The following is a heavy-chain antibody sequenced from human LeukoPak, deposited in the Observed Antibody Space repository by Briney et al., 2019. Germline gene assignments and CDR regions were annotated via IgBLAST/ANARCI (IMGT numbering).Heavy chain of an antibody. CDR2: VSDRGDAT. Sequence: GGSLLLSCAASGFTFSNYAMSWVRRAPGKGLEWFSTVSDRGDATAHADSVKGRFTISRDNAKNTLSLLMNILRAEDTAVYYCARVGPLATRSAGHYYFDLWGRGTLVTVSS. CDR3: ARVGPLATRSAGHYYFDL. CDR1: GFTFSNYA. J-gene: IGHJ2*01. V-gene: IGHV3-23*01. D-gene: IGHD3-10*01.